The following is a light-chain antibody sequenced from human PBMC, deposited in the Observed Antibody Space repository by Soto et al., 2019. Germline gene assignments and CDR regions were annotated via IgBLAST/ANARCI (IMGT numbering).Light chain of an antibody. CDR1: QSVSSSY. V-gene: IGKV3-20*01. Sequence: IVLTQSPGTLSLSPGEKATLSYSACQSVSSSYLAWYQQKPGQAPRLLIYGTSSRATAIPDRFSGSGSGTDFTLTISRLEPEDFAVYYCQQYGSSSWTFGQGTKV. J-gene: IGKJ1*01. CDR3: QQYGSSSWT. CDR2: GTS.